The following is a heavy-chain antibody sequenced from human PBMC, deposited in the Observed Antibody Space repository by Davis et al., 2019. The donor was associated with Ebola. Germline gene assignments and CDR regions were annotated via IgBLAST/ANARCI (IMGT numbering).Heavy chain of an antibody. CDR3: EREFYDSSGYQYGEPGWFDS. V-gene: IGHV1-69*13. Sequence: SVKVSCKASGGTFSSYTISWVRQAPGQGHEWMGGITPLIARRSYAQKFQDRVTITADESTSTAYMELSSLRSDDTAVYYCEREFYDSSGYQYGEPGWFDSWGQGTLVTVSS. CDR2: ITPLIARR. J-gene: IGHJ5*01. D-gene: IGHD3-22*01. CDR1: GGTFSSYT.